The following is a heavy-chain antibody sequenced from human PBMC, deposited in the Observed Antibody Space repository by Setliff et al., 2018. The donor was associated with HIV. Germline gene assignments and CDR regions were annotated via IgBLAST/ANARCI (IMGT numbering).Heavy chain of an antibody. J-gene: IGHJ4*02. Sequence: ASVKVSCKVSGYTLTELTMHWVRQAPGKGLEWMGRLDPEDAEPLYAKTFQGRVTMTADTSTDTAYMELSSLRSEDTAMYYCVTARDSHYYPPGYWGQGTLVTVSS. CDR2: LDPEDAEP. D-gene: IGHD1-26*01. CDR1: GYTLTELT. V-gene: IGHV1-24*01. CDR3: VTARDSHYYPPGY.